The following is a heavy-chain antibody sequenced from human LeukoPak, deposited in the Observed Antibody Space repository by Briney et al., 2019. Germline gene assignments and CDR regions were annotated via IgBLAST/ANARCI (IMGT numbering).Heavy chain of an antibody. CDR3: AEAKFSSGWDS. CDR1: GGSISSTTYY. Sequence: ASETLSLTCTVSGGSISSTTYYWGWIRQPPGKGQEWIGSIYYSGSTYYNPSLKSRVTISVDTSKNQFSLKLSSVTAADTAVYYCAEAKFSSGWDSWGQGTLVTVSS. V-gene: IGHV4-39*01. D-gene: IGHD6-19*01. J-gene: IGHJ4*02. CDR2: IYYSGST.